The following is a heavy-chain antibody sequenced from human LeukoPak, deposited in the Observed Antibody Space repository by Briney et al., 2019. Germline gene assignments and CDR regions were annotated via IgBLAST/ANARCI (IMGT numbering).Heavy chain of an antibody. CDR3: AFGGGTTGLFDF. J-gene: IGHJ4*02. V-gene: IGHV3-48*03. Sequence: NXXRQAPXKGLEWVSYISSSGSTIYYADSVKGRFTISRDNAKNSLYLQMNSLRAEDTAVYYCAFGGGTTGLFDFWGQGTLVTVSS. CDR2: ISSSGSTI. D-gene: IGHD1-1*01.